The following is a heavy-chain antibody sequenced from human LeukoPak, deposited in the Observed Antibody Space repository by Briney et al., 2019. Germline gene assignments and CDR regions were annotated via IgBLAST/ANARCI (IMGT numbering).Heavy chain of an antibody. CDR3: ARDRSSDYYGSGSYYTYNWFDP. J-gene: IGHJ5*02. CDR1: GYTFTDYY. D-gene: IGHD3-10*01. V-gene: IGHV1-2*02. CDR2: INPTTGDT. Sequence: GASVKVSCKASGYTFTDYYLHWVRQAPGQGLEWMGWINPTTGDTNYAQKFQGRVTMTRDTSISTAYMELSRLRSDDTAVYYCARDRSSDYYGSGSYYTYNWFDPWGQGTLVTVSS.